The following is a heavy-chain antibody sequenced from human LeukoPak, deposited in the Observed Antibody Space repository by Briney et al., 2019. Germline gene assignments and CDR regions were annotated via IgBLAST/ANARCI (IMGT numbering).Heavy chain of an antibody. CDR3: ASNNCSGDSCYLEGYFQH. V-gene: IGHV3-30*03. Sequence: GGSLRLSCAASGFTFSSYGMHWVRQAPGKGLEWVAVISYDESNKYYADSVKGRFTISRDNSKNTLYLQMNSLRAEDTAVYYCASNNCSGDSCYLEGYFQHWGQGTLVTVSS. CDR2: ISYDESNK. D-gene: IGHD2-15*01. J-gene: IGHJ1*01. CDR1: GFTFSSYG.